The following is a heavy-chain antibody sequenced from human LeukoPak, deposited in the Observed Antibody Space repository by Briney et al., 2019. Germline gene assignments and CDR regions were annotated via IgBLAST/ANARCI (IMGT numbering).Heavy chain of an antibody. J-gene: IGHJ4*02. D-gene: IGHD3-22*01. V-gene: IGHV3-48*01. CDR2: ISSSSSTI. Sequence: PGGSLRLSCVASGFTFSSYWMTWVRQAPGKGLEWVSYISSSSSTIYYADSVKGRFTISRDNAKNSLYLQMNSLRAEDTAVYYCARGAYYYEDWGQGTLVTVSS. CDR1: GFTFSSYW. CDR3: ARGAYYYED.